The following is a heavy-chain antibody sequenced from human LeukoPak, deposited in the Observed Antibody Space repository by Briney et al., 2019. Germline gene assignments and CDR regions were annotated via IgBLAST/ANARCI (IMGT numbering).Heavy chain of an antibody. Sequence: PSETLSLTCTVSGGSISSYYWSWIRQHPGKGLEWIGYIYYSGSTYYNPSLKSRVTISVDTSKNQFSLKLSSVTAADTAVYYCARRCRTSITIFGVVREFDYWGQGTLVTVSS. CDR3: ARRCRTSITIFGVVREFDY. V-gene: IGHV4-59*08. D-gene: IGHD3-3*01. J-gene: IGHJ4*02. CDR1: GGSISSYY. CDR2: IYYSGST.